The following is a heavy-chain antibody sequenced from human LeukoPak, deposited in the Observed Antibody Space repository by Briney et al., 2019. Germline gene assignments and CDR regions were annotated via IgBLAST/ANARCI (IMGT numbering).Heavy chain of an antibody. CDR2: ISYDGSNK. V-gene: IGHV3-30*03. CDR3: ASIVGATTVSR. D-gene: IGHD1-26*01. Sequence: GGSLRLSCAASGFTFSSYDMHWVRQAPGKGLEWVAVISYDGSNKYYADSVKGRFTISRDNSKNTLYLQMNSLRAEDTAVYYCASIVGATTVSRWGQGTLVTVSS. J-gene: IGHJ4*02. CDR1: GFTFSSYD.